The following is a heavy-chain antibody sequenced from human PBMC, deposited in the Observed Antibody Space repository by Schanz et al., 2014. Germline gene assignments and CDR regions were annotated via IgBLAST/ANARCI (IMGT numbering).Heavy chain of an antibody. CDR2: IYTSGST. V-gene: IGHV4-4*07. D-gene: IGHD3-16*01. Sequence: QVQLQESGPGLVKSSETLSLTCTVSGGSISSFYWGWIRQPAGKGLEWIGRIYTSGSTNYNPSLKSRVTMSLDTSKNQFSLKLSSVTAADTAVYYCARDALGGPHNWFDPWGQGIRVTVSS. CDR3: ARDALGGPHNWFDP. J-gene: IGHJ5*02. CDR1: GGSISSFY.